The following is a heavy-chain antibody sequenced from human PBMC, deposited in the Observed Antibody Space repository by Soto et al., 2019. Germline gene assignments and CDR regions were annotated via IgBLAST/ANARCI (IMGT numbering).Heavy chain of an antibody. Sequence: EVQLVESGGGLLQPGGPLRLSCAASGFTFSNYWMNWVRQAPGKGLVWVSRINSDGSTTNYADSVKGRFTISRDNAKNTLHLQMNSLSADDTAVYYCARVDFWSGMDVWGQGTTVTVSS. CDR2: INSDGSTT. J-gene: IGHJ6*02. CDR1: GFTFSNYW. V-gene: IGHV3-74*01. D-gene: IGHD3-3*01. CDR3: ARVDFWSGMDV.